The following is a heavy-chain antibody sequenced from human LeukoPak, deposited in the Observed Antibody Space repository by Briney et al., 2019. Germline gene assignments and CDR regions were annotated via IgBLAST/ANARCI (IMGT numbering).Heavy chain of an antibody. Sequence: GGSLRLSCAASGLTVSNNYMNWVRQAPGKGLEWVSSISSSSSYIYYADSVKGRFTISRDNAKNSLYLQMNSLRAEDTAVYYCARDAYYYDSSGYYDYWGQGTLVTVSS. CDR2: ISSSSSYI. CDR3: ARDAYYYDSSGYYDY. V-gene: IGHV3-21*01. J-gene: IGHJ4*02. D-gene: IGHD3-22*01. CDR1: GLTVSNNY.